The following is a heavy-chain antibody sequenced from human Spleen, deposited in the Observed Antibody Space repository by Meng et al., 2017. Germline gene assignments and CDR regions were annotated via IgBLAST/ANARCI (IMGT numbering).Heavy chain of an antibody. D-gene: IGHD1-1*01. V-gene: IGHV3-7*01. CDR3: VRDGNSGWNDFDY. Sequence: GESLKISCSGFNFGSIFSDHWMTWVRQAPGKGLEWVANIKPDGTEKNYVDSVKGRFTIPRDNAQNSLYLQMNSLRAEDTAVYYCVRDGNSGWNDFDYWGQGTLVTVSS. CDR1: GSIFSDHW. CDR2: IKPDGTEK. J-gene: IGHJ4*02.